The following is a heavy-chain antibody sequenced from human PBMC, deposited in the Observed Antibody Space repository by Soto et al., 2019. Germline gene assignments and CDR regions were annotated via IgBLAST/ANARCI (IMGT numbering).Heavy chain of an antibody. D-gene: IGHD3-22*01. Sequence: ASVKVSCKASGYTFTSYGISWVRQAPGQGLEWMGWSSAYNGNTNYAQKLQGRVTMTTDTSTSTAYMELRSLRSDDTAVYYCARAPLGYYDSSGYLDYWGQGTLVTVSS. J-gene: IGHJ4*02. CDR2: SSAYNGNT. CDR3: ARAPLGYYDSSGYLDY. CDR1: GYTFTSYG. V-gene: IGHV1-18*04.